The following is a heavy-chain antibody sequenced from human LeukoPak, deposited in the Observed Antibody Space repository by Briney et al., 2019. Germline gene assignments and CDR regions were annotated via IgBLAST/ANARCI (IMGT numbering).Heavy chain of an antibody. CDR3: ATSSVTTGIDFDC. J-gene: IGHJ4*02. Sequence: RPGGSLRLSCAASGFTFSAYSMNWVRQAPGKGLEWISYISSGSGAIYYADSVKGRFTISRDNAKNSLYLQMNILRADDTAAYYCATSSVTTGIDFDCWGQGTLVTVSS. D-gene: IGHD4-17*01. CDR2: ISSGSGAI. CDR1: GFTFSAYS. V-gene: IGHV3-48*04.